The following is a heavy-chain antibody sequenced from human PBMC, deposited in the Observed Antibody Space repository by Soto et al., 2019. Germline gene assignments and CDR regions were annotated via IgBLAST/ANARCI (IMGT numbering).Heavy chain of an antibody. Sequence: GGSLRLSCAASGFTFSGSAMHWVRQASGKGLEWVGRIRSKANTYATAYLASVKGRFTISRDELKNTAYLQMNSLKSEDTAVYYCTRQEEWLSGEHDAFDIWGQGTMVTVSS. J-gene: IGHJ3*02. V-gene: IGHV3-73*01. CDR2: IRSKANTYAT. CDR1: GFTFSGSA. D-gene: IGHD3-3*01. CDR3: TRQEEWLSGEHDAFDI.